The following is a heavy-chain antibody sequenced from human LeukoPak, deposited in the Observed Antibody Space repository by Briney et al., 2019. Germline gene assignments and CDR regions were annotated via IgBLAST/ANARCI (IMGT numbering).Heavy chain of an antibody. CDR1: RFTVTSNY. Sequence: GGSLRLSCAASRFTVTSNYMSWVRQAPGKGLEWVSVIYNGGSTNYADSVKGRFTISRDNSKNTLYLQMNSLRAEDTAVYFCARASQWLAFDNWGQGTLVTV. D-gene: IGHD6-19*01. J-gene: IGHJ4*02. V-gene: IGHV3-66*01. CDR2: IYNGGST. CDR3: ARASQWLAFDN.